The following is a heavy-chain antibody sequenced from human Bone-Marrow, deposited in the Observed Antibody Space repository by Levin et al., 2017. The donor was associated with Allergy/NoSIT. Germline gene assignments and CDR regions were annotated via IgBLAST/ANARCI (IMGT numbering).Heavy chain of an antibody. CDR2: ISYDGSNK. J-gene: IGHJ4*02. D-gene: IGHD1-14*01. CDR1: GFTFSSYA. Sequence: GESLKISCAASGFTFSSYAMHWVRQAPGKGLEWVAVISYDGSNKYYADSVKGRFTISRDNSKNTLYLQMNSLRAEDTAVYYCARDSHEDITFDYWGQGTLVTVSS. V-gene: IGHV3-30-3*01. CDR3: ARDSHEDITFDY.